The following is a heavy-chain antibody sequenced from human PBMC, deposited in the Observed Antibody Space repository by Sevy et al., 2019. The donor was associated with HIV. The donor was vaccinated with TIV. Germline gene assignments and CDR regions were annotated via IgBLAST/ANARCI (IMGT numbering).Heavy chain of an antibody. Sequence: GGSLRLSCAASGFTVNSNYMTWVRQAPGKGLEGVSVIHSDVTTYHADSVKDRLTISRDNFKNTLYLHMSSLRAEDTAVYYCARGKSGYGYALNYWGQGTLVTVSS. CDR3: ARGKSGYGYALNY. V-gene: IGHV3-66*01. CDR2: IHSDVTT. CDR1: GFTVNSNY. D-gene: IGHD5-18*01. J-gene: IGHJ4*02.